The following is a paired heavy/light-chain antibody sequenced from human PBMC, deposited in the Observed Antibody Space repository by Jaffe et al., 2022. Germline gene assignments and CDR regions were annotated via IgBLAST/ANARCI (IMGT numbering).Heavy chain of an antibody. CDR1: GGTFSSYT. Sequence: QVQLVQSGAEVKKPGSSVKVSCKASGGTFSSYTISWVRQAPGQGLEWMGRIIPILGIANYAQKFQGRVTITADKSTSTAYMELSSLRSEDTAVYYCARDKLVDGSGLWYFDYWGQGTLVTVSS. CDR2: IIPILGIA. CDR3: ARDKLVDGSGLWYFDY. D-gene: IGHD3-10*01. V-gene: IGHV1-69*08. J-gene: IGHJ4*02.
Light chain of an antibody. CDR3: QQYYSFPGT. J-gene: IGKJ1*01. CDR1: QGISSY. CDR2: AAS. V-gene: IGKV1D-8*02. Sequence: AIWMTQSPSLLSASTGDRVTISCRMSQGISSYLAWYQQKPGKAPELLIYAASTLQSGVPSRFSGSGSGTDFTLTISCLQSEDFATYYCQQYYSFPGTFGQGTKVEIK.